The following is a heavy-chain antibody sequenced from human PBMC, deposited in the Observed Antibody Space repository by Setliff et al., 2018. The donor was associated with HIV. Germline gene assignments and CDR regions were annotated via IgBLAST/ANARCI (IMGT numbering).Heavy chain of an antibody. CDR3: ARGHDNKYYYFYYMDV. J-gene: IGHJ6*03. V-gene: IGHV4-39*07. Sequence: SETLSLTCSVSGGPITTSTYYWGWIRQPPGKGLEWIGNVYHTGSTYYNPSLKSRVTISVDTSKNQFSLKLSSATAADTAVYYCARGHDNKYYYFYYMDVWGKGTTVTVSS. CDR1: GGPITTSTYY. D-gene: IGHD3-9*01. CDR2: VYHTGST.